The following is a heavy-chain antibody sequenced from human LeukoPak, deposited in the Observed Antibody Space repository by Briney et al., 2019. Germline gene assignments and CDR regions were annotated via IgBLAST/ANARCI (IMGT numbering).Heavy chain of an antibody. CDR3: ARRTYYYDSTAYPYGMDV. Sequence: SETLSLTCTVSGGSISSYYWSWIRQPPGKGLEWIGYIYYSGSTNYNPSLKSRVTISVDTSKNQFSLKLSSVTAADTAVYYCARRTYYYDSTAYPYGMDVWGQGTTVTVSS. J-gene: IGHJ6*02. D-gene: IGHD3-22*01. V-gene: IGHV4-59*08. CDR2: IYYSGST. CDR1: GGSISSYY.